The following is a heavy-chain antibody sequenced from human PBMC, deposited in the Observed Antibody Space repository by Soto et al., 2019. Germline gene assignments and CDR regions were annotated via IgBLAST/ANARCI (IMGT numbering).Heavy chain of an antibody. V-gene: IGHV3-64*01. D-gene: IGHD4-17*01. J-gene: IGHJ3*02. Sequence: GGSLRLSCAASGFTFSNYAIHWVRQAPGKGLEFVSAINYNGGNTYHIPSVGGRFTISRDNSKSTVYLQMGSLRAEDMAVYYCARSRAATVTDEALDIWGQGTTVTVSS. CDR3: ARSRAATVTDEALDI. CDR2: INYNGGNT. CDR1: GFTFSNYA.